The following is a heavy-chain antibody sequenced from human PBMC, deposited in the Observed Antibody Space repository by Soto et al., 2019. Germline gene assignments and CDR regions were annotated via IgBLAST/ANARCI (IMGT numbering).Heavy chain of an antibody. CDR2: ISGSGDST. CDR1: GFTFSNFA. D-gene: IGHD2-2*01. V-gene: IGHV3-23*01. CDR3: AKGYCSSTSCSFDY. Sequence: GGSLRLSCAASGFTFSNFAMNWVRQAPGKGLEWVSVISGSGDSTFYADSVKGRFTISRDNSKNTLYLQLNSLRAEDTALYYCAKGYCSSTSCSFDYWGQGTLVTAPQ. J-gene: IGHJ4*02.